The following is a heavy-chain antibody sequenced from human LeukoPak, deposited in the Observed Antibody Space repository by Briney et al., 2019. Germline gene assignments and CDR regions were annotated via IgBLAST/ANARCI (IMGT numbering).Heavy chain of an antibody. CDR1: GGSFSGYY. J-gene: IGHJ6*02. D-gene: IGHD3-10*01. CDR2: INHSGST. CDR3: ARGDLDYYGSGSYYRNQYYYYGMDV. V-gene: IGHV4-34*01. Sequence: PSETLSLTCAVYGGSFSGYYWSWIRQPPGKGLEWIGEINHSGSTNYNPSLKSRLTISVDTSKNQFSLKLSSVTAADTAVYYCARGDLDYYGSGSYYRNQYYYYGMDVWGQGTTVTVSS.